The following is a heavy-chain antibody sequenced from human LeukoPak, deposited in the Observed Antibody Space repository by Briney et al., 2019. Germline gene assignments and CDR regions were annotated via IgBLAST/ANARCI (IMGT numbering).Heavy chain of an antibody. J-gene: IGHJ4*02. CDR2: ISYDGSNK. CDR1: GFTSSSYA. CDR3: ARESSGSDY. D-gene: IGHD5-18*01. Sequence: PGRSLRLSCAASGFTSSSYAMHWVRQAPGKGLEWVAVISYDGSNKYYADSVKGRFTISRDNAKNSLYLQMNSLRAEDTAVYYCARESSGSDYWGQGTLVTVSS. V-gene: IGHV3-30*04.